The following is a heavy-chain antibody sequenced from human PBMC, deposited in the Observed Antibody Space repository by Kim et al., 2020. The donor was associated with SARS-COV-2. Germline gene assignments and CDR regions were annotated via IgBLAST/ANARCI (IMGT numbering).Heavy chain of an antibody. Sequence: CNPSIKSRVTRSVDTTKNPFSLKLSSVTAADTAVYYCARGRTGKAYGMDGWGQGTTVTVSS. J-gene: IGHJ6*02. CDR3: ARGRTGKAYGMDG. V-gene: IGHV4-34*01. D-gene: IGHD7-27*01.